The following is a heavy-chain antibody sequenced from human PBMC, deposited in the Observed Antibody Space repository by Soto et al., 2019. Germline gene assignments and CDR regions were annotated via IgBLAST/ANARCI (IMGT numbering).Heavy chain of an antibody. CDR1: GDSVSTNSAA. J-gene: IGHJ6*02. CDR3: ARGERSWGYNSPIPYAFDV. CDR2: TYYRTKWYY. Sequence: PSQTLSLTCVIFGDSVSTNSAAWNWIRQSPSRGLEWLGRTYYRTKWYYDYAVSVKSRIIVNPDTSKNQFSLQLNSVTPEDTAVYYCARGERSWGYNSPIPYAFDVWGQGTTVTVSS. V-gene: IGHV6-1*01. D-gene: IGHD3-3*01.